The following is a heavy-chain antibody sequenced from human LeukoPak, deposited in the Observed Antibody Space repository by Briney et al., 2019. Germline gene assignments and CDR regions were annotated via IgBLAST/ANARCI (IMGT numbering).Heavy chain of an antibody. V-gene: IGHV1-69*04. D-gene: IGHD3-22*01. CDR3: ARADSSGYSLDENFDY. CDR2: IIPIFAIV. Sequence: SVKVSCKASGGTLSSYALNWVRQAPGQGLEWMGRIIPIFAIVNYAQNFQGRVTITADKSTNTAYMELSSLRFEDTAFYYCARADSSGYSLDENFDYWGQGTLVTVSS. CDR1: GGTLSSYA. J-gene: IGHJ4*02.